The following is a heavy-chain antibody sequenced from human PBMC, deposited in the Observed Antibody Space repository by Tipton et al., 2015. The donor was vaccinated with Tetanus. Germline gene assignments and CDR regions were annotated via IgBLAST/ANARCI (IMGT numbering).Heavy chain of an antibody. CDR1: GGSSSSFY. CDR2: INQRGT. V-gene: IGHV4-34*01. Sequence: TLSLTCEVSGGSSSSFYWSWIRQPPGGGLEWIGEINQRGTTYNPSLNRRATISVDSSATQLSLFITSMTAADAAVYYCAVLPKHWQAPRGAPWGQGILVTVSS. J-gene: IGHJ5*02. CDR3: AVLPKHWQAPRGAP. D-gene: IGHD1-1*01.